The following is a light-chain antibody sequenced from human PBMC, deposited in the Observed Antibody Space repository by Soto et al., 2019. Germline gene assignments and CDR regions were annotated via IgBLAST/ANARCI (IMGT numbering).Light chain of an antibody. J-gene: IGKJ1*01. V-gene: IGKV3-20*01. Sequence: EILLTQSPGTLSLSPGERATLSCRASQRVSSTYLAWYQQKPGQAPRLLIYGTSSRATGTPTRFSGSGSGTDFTLSITRLEPEDFAVYYCQRYGGPSWTFGQGTRVEIK. CDR1: QRVSSTY. CDR3: QRYGGPSWT. CDR2: GTS.